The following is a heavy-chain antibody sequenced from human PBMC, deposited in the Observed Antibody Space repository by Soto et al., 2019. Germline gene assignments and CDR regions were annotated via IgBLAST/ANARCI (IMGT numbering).Heavy chain of an antibody. CDR2: ISAYDGNT. V-gene: IGHV1-18*01. CDR3: ARGGYYYSRGTRNYYYCGMDV. Sequence: VASVKVSCKASGYTFTSYGIDWVRQAPGQGLEWLGWISAYDGNTKYAQILQGRVSLTTDTSTNTAYMELRSLRSDDTAMYFCARGGYYYSRGTRNYYYCGMDVWGQGTTVTVSS. D-gene: IGHD3-22*01. J-gene: IGHJ6*02. CDR1: GYTFTSYG.